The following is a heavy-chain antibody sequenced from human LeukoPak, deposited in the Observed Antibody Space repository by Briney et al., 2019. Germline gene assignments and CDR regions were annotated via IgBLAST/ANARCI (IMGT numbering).Heavy chain of an antibody. J-gene: IGHJ4*02. CDR3: AREMGELTFDY. CDR2: ISSSGSTI. CDR1: GFTFSSYE. Sequence: QPGGSLRLSCAASGFTFSSYEMNWVRQAPGKGLEWVSYISSSGSTIYYADSVKGRFTISRDNAKNSLYLQMNSLRAEDAAVYYCAREMGELTFDYWGQGTLVTVSS. D-gene: IGHD1-26*01. V-gene: IGHV3-48*03.